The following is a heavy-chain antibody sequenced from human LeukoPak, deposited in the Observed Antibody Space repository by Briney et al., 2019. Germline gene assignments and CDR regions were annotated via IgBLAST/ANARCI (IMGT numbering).Heavy chain of an antibody. CDR2: ISYDGSNK. J-gene: IGHJ4*02. CDR1: GFTFSSYG. CDR3: AKDGGDIVVVVAATLYNTGYYFDY. V-gene: IGHV3-30*18. D-gene: IGHD2-15*01. Sequence: GGSLRLSCAASGFTFSSYGMHWVRQAPGKGLEWVAVISYDGSNKYYADSVKGRFTISRDNSKNTLYLQMNSLRAEDTAVYYCAKDGGDIVVVVAATLYNTGYYFDYWGQGTLVTVSS.